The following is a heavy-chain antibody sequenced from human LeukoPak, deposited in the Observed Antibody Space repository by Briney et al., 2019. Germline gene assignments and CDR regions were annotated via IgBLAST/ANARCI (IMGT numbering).Heavy chain of an antibody. Sequence: GGSLTLSCAASGFTFDDYAMHWVRHAPGKGLEWVSGISWNSGSIGYADPVKGRFTISRDNAKNSLYLQMNSPRAEDTAVYYCAKVSTQYSSGDYWGQGTLVTVSS. J-gene: IGHJ4*02. CDR2: ISWNSGSI. V-gene: IGHV3-9*01. CDR3: AKVSTQYSSGDY. D-gene: IGHD6-19*01. CDR1: GFTFDDYA.